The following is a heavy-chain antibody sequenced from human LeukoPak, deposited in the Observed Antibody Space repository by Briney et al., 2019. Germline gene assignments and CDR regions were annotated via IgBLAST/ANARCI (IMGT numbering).Heavy chain of an antibody. D-gene: IGHD6-13*01. CDR2: IIPMFGTA. J-gene: IGHJ6*02. CDR3: TRTRVTSIAAGYYYYGMDA. V-gene: IGHV1-69*13. Sequence: ASVKVSCKASGGTFSSYAISWVRQAPGQGLEWMGGIIPMFGTANYAQKFQGRITISADESTRTAYMESSSLTSEDTAVYYCTRTRVTSIAAGYYYYGMDAWGQGTTVTVSS. CDR1: GGTFSSYA.